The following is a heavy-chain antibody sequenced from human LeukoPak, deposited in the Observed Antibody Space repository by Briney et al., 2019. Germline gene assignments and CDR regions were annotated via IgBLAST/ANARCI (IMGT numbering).Heavy chain of an antibody. CDR2: INHSGST. Sequence: SETLSLTCAVYGGSFSGYYWSWIRQPPGKGLEWIGEINHSGSTNYNPSLKSRVTISVDTSKNQFSLKLSSVTAADTAVYYCVRFYYGSGAYGMDVWGQGTTVTVSS. J-gene: IGHJ6*02. CDR3: VRFYYGSGAYGMDV. V-gene: IGHV4-34*01. CDR1: GGSFSGYY. D-gene: IGHD3-10*01.